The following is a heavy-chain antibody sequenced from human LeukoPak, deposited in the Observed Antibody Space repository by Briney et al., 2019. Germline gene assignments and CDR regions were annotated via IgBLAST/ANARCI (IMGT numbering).Heavy chain of an antibody. CDR3: ARIVGATHAFDY. Sequence: GRSLRLSCAASGFTFSSYGMHWVRQAPGKGLEWVAVIWYDGSNKYYADSVKGRFTISRDNSKNTLYLQMNSLRAEDTAVYYCARIVGATHAFDYWGQGTLVIVSS. CDR1: GFTFSSYG. V-gene: IGHV3-33*01. CDR2: IWYDGSNK. J-gene: IGHJ4*02. D-gene: IGHD1-26*01.